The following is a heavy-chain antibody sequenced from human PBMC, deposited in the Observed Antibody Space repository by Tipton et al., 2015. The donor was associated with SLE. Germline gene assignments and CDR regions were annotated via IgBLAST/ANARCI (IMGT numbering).Heavy chain of an antibody. V-gene: IGHV4-59*11. Sequence: TLSLTCTVSGGSISSHYWNWIRQPPGKGLEWVGSISYSGSANYNPSLKSRITISLEASKNQFSLRLSSVSAADTAVYYCARDKAAAGRFDYWGQGMLVTVSS. CDR3: ARDKAAAGRFDY. J-gene: IGHJ4*02. CDR2: ISYSGSA. D-gene: IGHD6-13*01. CDR1: GGSISSHY.